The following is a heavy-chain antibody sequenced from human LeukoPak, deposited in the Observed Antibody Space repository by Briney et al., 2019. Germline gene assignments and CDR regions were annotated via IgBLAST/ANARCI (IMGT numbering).Heavy chain of an antibody. Sequence: SETLSLTCTVSGGSISSYYWSWIRQPPGKGLEWIGYIYYSGSTNYNPSLKSRVTISVDTSKNQFSLKLSSVTAADTAVYYCARSTYPGGFDYWGQGTLVTVSS. CDR3: ARSTYPGGFDY. CDR1: GGSISSYY. V-gene: IGHV4-59*01. CDR2: IYYSGST. D-gene: IGHD2-2*01. J-gene: IGHJ4*02.